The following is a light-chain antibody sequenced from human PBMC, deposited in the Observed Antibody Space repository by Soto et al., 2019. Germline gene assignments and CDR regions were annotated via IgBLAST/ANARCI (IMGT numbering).Light chain of an antibody. CDR1: QGISSY. Sequence: IQLPQSPSSLSASVGDRLTITFLASQGISSYLAWYQQKPGKAPKLLIYAASTLQSGVPSRFSGSGSGTDFTLTINSLQPEDFATYYCQQLNNYPFTFGQGTRLEIK. V-gene: IGKV1-9*01. CDR3: QQLNNYPFT. CDR2: AAS. J-gene: IGKJ5*01.